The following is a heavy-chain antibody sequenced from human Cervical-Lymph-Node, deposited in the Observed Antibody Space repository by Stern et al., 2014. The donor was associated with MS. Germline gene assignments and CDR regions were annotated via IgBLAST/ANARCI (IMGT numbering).Heavy chain of an antibody. J-gene: IGHJ5*02. Sequence: QVQLVQYGAEVKKPGSSVKVSCKVSGATFSTNGIRWVRQGPGQGLEWMGATVPIFERSNYAQRFRGRVTITADESTSTSYMELTSLRSDDTGVYYCAREHHGGNFAAWGQGTLVTVSS. CDR3: AREHHGGNFAA. CDR1: GATFSTNG. D-gene: IGHD4-23*01. V-gene: IGHV1-69*01. CDR2: TVPIFERS.